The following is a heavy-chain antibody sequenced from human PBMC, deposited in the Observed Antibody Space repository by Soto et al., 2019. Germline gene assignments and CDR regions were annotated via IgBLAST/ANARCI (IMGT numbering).Heavy chain of an antibody. V-gene: IGHV1-69*13. D-gene: IGHD1-26*01. CDR2: IIPIFGTA. Sequence: ASVKVSCKASGGTFSSYAISCVRQAPGQGLEWMGGIIPIFGTANYAQKFQGRVTITADESTSTAYMELSSLRSEDTAVYYCARDRGIVRAPGFERWGKGTVLTGSS. CDR3: ARDRGIVRAPGFER. J-gene: IGHJ5*02. CDR1: GGTFSSYA.